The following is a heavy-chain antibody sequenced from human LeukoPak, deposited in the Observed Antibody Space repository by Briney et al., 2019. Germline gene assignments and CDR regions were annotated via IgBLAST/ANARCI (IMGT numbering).Heavy chain of an antibody. V-gene: IGHV3-23*01. CDR1: GFTFSSYA. D-gene: IGHD4-23*01. CDR2: ISGSGGST. J-gene: IGHJ4*02. CDR3: ATHVPLLWYPGQLDY. Sequence: GGSLRLSCAASGFTFSSYAMSWVRQAPGKGLEWVSAISGSGGSTYYADSVKGRFTISRDNSKNTLYLQMNSLRAEDTAVYYCATHVPLLWYPGQLDYWGQGTLVTVSS.